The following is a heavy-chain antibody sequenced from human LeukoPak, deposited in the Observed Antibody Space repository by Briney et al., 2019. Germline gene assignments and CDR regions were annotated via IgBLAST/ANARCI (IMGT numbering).Heavy chain of an antibody. Sequence: SETLSLTCAVYGGSFSGYFWSWIRQPPGKGLEWIGDINHNGGTNYNPSLKSRVTISVDTSKNQFSLKLSSVTAADTAVYYCARTTTVRGTYYMDVWGKGTTVTISS. CDR2: INHNGGT. V-gene: IGHV4-34*01. CDR1: GGSFSGYF. D-gene: IGHD3-10*01. J-gene: IGHJ6*03. CDR3: ARTTTVRGTYYMDV.